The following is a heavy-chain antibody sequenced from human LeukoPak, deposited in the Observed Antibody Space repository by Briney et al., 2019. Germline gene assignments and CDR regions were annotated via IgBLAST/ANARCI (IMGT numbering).Heavy chain of an antibody. Sequence: GASVKVSCKASGYTFTSYAMHWVRQAPGQRLEWMGWINAGNGNTKYSQKFQGRVTITRDTSASTAYMELSSLRSEDTAVYYCARDLVATPRNWYFDLWGRGTLVTVSS. V-gene: IGHV1-3*01. CDR2: INAGNGNT. CDR3: ARDLVATPRNWYFDL. D-gene: IGHD5-12*01. CDR1: GYTFTSYA. J-gene: IGHJ2*01.